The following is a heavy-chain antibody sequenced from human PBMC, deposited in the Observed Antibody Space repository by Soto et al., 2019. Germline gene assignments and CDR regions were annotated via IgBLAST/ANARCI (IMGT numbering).Heavy chain of an antibody. CDR1: GYTFTSYG. CDR3: ARDKTSPASYYYGMDV. V-gene: IGHV1-18*01. Sequence: QVQLVQSGAEVKKPGASVKVSCKASGYTFTSYGISWVRQAPGQGLEWMGWISAYNGNTNYAQKLQGRVTMTTDTSTSTAYKELRSLRSDDTAVYYCARDKTSPASYYYGMDVWGQGTTVTVSS. J-gene: IGHJ6*02. CDR2: ISAYNGNT.